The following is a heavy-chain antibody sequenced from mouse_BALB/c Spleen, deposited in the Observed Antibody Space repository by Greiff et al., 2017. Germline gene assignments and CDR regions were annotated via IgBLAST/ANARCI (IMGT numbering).Heavy chain of an antibody. CDR3: ARGGNSDAMDY. D-gene: IGHD2-1*01. J-gene: IGHJ4*01. CDR2: ISSGGSYT. V-gene: IGHV5-9-4*01. Sequence: EVKLVESGGGLVKPGGSLKLSCAASGFTFSSYAMSWVRQSPEKRLEWVAEISSGGSYTYYPDTVTGRFTISRDNAKNTLYLEMSSLRSEDTAMYYCARGGNSDAMDYWGQGTSVTVSS. CDR1: GFTFSSYA.